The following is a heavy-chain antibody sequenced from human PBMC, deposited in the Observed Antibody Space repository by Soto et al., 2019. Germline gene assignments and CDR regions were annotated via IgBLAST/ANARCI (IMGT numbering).Heavy chain of an antibody. V-gene: IGHV1-18*01. CDR2: ISADNGNT. Sequence: QVQLVQSGAEVKKPGASVKVSCKASGYTFTSYGISWVRQAPGQGLEWMGWISADNGNTNYAQKLQGRVTMTTDTATSTDYMELRSLRSDDTAVYYCARDRGSYALDYWGQGTLVTVSS. J-gene: IGHJ4*02. D-gene: IGHD1-26*01. CDR1: GYTFTSYG. CDR3: ARDRGSYALDY.